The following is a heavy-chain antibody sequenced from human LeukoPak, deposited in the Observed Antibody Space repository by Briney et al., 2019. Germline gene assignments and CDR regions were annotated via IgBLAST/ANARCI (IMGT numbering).Heavy chain of an antibody. V-gene: IGHV3-33*06. CDR3: AKGLANYYYYYYMDV. Sequence: PPGGSLRLSCAASGFTFSSYGMHWVRQAPGKGLEWLAVIWYDGSNKYYADSVKGRFTISRDNSKNTLYLQMNSLRAEDTAVYYCAKGLANYYYYYYMDVWGKGTTVTVSS. CDR2: IWYDGSNK. CDR1: GFTFSSYG. J-gene: IGHJ6*03.